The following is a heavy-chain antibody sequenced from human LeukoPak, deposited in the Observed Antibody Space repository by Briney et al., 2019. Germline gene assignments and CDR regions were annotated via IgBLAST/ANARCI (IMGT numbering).Heavy chain of an antibody. CDR3: AKDQLWFGETGQRVFDY. V-gene: IGHV3-74*01. J-gene: IGHJ4*02. CDR1: GFTFSSYW. CDR2: INTDGSST. D-gene: IGHD3-10*01. Sequence: PGGSLRLSCAASGFTFSSYWMHWVRQAPGKGLVWVSRINTDGSSTSYADSVKGRFTISRDNAKNTLYLQMDSLRAEDTAVYYCAKDQLWFGETGQRVFDYWGQGTLVTVSS.